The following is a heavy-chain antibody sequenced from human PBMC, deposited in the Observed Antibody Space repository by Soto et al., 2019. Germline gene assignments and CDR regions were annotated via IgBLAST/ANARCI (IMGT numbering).Heavy chain of an antibody. Sequence: QVQLVQSGAEEKKPGASVKVSCKASGYTFTSYAMHWLRQAPGQRLEWMGWINAGNGNTKYSQKFQGRVTITRDTSASTAYMELSSLRSEDTAVYYCARAGGVCFVGPWGQGTLVPVSS. J-gene: IGHJ5*02. CDR2: INAGNGNT. CDR1: GYTFTSYA. V-gene: IGHV1-3*05. CDR3: ARAGGVCFVGP. D-gene: IGHD2-8*01.